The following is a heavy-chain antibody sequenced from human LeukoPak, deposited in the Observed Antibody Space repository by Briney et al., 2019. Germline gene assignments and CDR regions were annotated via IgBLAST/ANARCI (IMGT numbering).Heavy chain of an antibody. Sequence: GGSLRLSCIASGFTFSSYGMYWVRQAPGKGLEWVAFIRHDGSNKYYADSVKGRFTISRDNSKNTLYPQMNSLRAEDTAVYYCARGDGEGYSGSYFGAFDIWGQGTMVTVSS. J-gene: IGHJ3*02. D-gene: IGHD1-26*01. V-gene: IGHV3-30*02. CDR1: GFTFSSYG. CDR2: IRHDGSNK. CDR3: ARGDGEGYSGSYFGAFDI.